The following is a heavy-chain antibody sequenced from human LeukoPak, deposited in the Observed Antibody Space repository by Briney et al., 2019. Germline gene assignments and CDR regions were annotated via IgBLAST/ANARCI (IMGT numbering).Heavy chain of an antibody. CDR3: ARDPEIAAAGGDAFDI. V-gene: IGHV1-18*01. J-gene: IGHJ3*02. Sequence: ASVKVSCKASGYTFTSYGISWVRQAPGQGLEWMGWISAYNGNTNYAQKLQGRVTMTTDTSTSTAYMELRSLRSDDTAVYYCARDPEIAAAGGDAFDIWGQGTMVTVSS. CDR1: GYTFTSYG. D-gene: IGHD6-13*01. CDR2: ISAYNGNT.